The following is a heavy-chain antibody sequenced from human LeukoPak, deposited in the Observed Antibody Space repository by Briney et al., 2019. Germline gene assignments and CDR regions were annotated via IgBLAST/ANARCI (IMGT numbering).Heavy chain of an antibody. CDR2: ISGSGGST. V-gene: IGHV3-23*01. CDR3: ARDSLGMSTLDS. Sequence: GGSLRLSCAASGFTFSSYAMSWVRQAPGKGLEWVSAISGSGGSTYYADSVKGRFTISRDSSKNTLYLQMNSLRAEDTAVYYCARDSLGMSTLDSWGQGTLVTVSS. J-gene: IGHJ4*02. D-gene: IGHD5/OR15-5a*01. CDR1: GFTFSSYA.